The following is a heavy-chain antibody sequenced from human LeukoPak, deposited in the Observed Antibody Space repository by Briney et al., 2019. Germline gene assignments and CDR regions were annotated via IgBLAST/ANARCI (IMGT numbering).Heavy chain of an antibody. CDR3: ARDYSSGWYDY. CDR2: IYTSGST. V-gene: IGHV4-4*07. D-gene: IGHD6-19*01. CDR1: GGSISSYY. Sequence: SETLSLTCTVAGGSISSYYWSWVRQPAGKGLEWIGRIYTSGSTNYNPSLKSRVTMSVDTSKNQFSLKLSSVTAADTAVYYCARDYSSGWYDYWGQGTLVTVSS. J-gene: IGHJ4*02.